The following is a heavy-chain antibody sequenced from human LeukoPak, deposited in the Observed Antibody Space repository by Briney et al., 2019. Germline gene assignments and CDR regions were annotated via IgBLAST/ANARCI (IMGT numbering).Heavy chain of an antibody. V-gene: IGHV3-30*18. CDR1: GFTFSSYG. Sequence: GSLRLSCAASGFTFSSYGMHWVRQAPGKGLEWVAVISYDGSNKYYADSVKGRFTISRDNSKSTLYLQMSTLRSEDTAEYYCAKGGETPMVHDYWGQGTLVTVSS. CDR3: AKGGETPMVHDY. CDR2: ISYDGSNK. J-gene: IGHJ4*02. D-gene: IGHD5-18*01.